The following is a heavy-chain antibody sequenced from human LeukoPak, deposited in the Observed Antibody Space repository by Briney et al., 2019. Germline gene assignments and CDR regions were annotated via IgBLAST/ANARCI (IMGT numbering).Heavy chain of an antibody. V-gene: IGHV3-23*01. J-gene: IGHJ4*02. CDR1: GFTFSSHA. CDR3: AKEDYYDSSGYYPLGY. Sequence: PGGSLRLSCAASGFTFSSHAMSWVRQSPEKGLEWVSAISDSGGSTYYAGSVKGRFTISRDNSKNTLYLQMNSLRAEDTAVYYCAKEDYYDSSGYYPLGYWGQGTLVTVSS. D-gene: IGHD3-22*01. CDR2: ISDSGGST.